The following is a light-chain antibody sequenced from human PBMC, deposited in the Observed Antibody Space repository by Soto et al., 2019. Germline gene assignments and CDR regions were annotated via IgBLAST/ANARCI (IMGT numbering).Light chain of an antibody. CDR3: KKYSSVPV. CDR1: QGIRNF. J-gene: IGKJ3*01. CDR2: AAS. V-gene: IGKV1-27*01. Sequence: DIQMTQSPPSLSASVGDRVTITCRASQGIRNFVAWYHQKPGKAPKLLIYAASTLQSGVPSRFSGSGYGTDFTLTINSLQPEDDATYSGKKYSSVPVFGPGTKVEIK.